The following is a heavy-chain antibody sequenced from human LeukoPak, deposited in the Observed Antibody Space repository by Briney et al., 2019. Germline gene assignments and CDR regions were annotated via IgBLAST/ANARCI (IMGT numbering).Heavy chain of an antibody. V-gene: IGHV3-7*03. CDR3: ARDPGRQYSSVADV. Sequence: GGSLRLSCTASGVSFGSYWMNWVRQAPGKGLEWLANIKEDGSKIYYLDSVKGRFTISRDNAKNSLYLQMDSLRAADTAVYYCARDPGRQYSSVADVWGQGTTVTASS. CDR2: IKEDGSKI. CDR1: GVSFGSYW. D-gene: IGHD3-22*01. J-gene: IGHJ6*02.